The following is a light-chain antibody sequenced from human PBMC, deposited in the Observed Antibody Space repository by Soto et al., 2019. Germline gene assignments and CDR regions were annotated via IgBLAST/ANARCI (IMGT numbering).Light chain of an antibody. J-gene: IGKJ1*01. CDR1: QSISSSY. V-gene: IGKV3-20*01. CDR2: GAS. Sequence: EIVLTQSPGTLSLSPGERATLSCRASQSISSSYLAWYQQKPGQAPRLLVSGASSRATGIPDRFSGSGSGTDXTXTISRLEPEDLAVYFCQQYGSSPWTFGQGTKVEIK. CDR3: QQYGSSPWT.